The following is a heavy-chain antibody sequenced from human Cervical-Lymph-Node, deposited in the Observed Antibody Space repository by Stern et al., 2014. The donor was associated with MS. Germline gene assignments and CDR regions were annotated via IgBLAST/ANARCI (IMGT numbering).Heavy chain of an antibody. V-gene: IGHV3-33*01. D-gene: IGHD4-23*01. Sequence: VQLVESGGGVVQPGRSLRLSCAASGFTFSSSGMHWVRQAPGKGLECLAIIYYDGSNRYYADSVKGRFTISRDNSKNTLYLQMNSLRAEDTAVYYCAREGGNTAEYFQHWGQGTLVTVSS. CDR1: GFTFSSSG. CDR3: AREGGNTAEYFQH. J-gene: IGHJ1*01. CDR2: IYYDGSNR.